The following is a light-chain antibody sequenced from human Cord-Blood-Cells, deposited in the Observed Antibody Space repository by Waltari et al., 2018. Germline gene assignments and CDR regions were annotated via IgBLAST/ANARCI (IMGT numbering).Light chain of an antibody. CDR1: QRISSY. Sequence: DIQMTQSPPSLSASVGDRVTITCRASQRISSYLNWYQQKPGKAPKLLIYAASRLQSGVPSRFSGSGSGTDFTLTISSLQPEDFATYYCQQSYSTPFTFGPGTKVDIK. J-gene: IGKJ3*01. CDR2: AAS. V-gene: IGKV1-39*01. CDR3: QQSYSTPFT.